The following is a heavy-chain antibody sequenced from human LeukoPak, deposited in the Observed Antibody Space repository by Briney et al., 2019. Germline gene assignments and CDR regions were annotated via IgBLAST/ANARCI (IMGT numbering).Heavy chain of an antibody. CDR3: ARGDYGGSYLRFDY. D-gene: IGHD1-26*01. V-gene: IGHV4-4*02. J-gene: IGHJ4*02. CDR2: IYHSGST. CDR1: GGSLSSSNW. Sequence: SGTLSLTCAVSGGSLSSSNWWSWVRQPPGKGLEWIGKIYHSGSTNYNPSLKSRVTISVDKSKNQFSLKLSSVTAADTAVYYCARGDYGGSYLRFDYWGQGTLVTVSS.